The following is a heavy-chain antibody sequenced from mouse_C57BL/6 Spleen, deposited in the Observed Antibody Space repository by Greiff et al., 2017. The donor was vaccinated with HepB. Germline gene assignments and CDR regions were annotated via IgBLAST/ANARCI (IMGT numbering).Heavy chain of an antibody. CDR2: IDPSDSYT. D-gene: IGHD1-1*01. J-gene: IGHJ4*01. CDR1: GYTFTSYW. Sequence: QVQLQQPGAELVMPGASVKLSCKASGYTFTSYWMHWVKQRPGQGLEWIGEIDPSDSYTNYNQKFKGKSTLTVDKSSSTAYMQLSSLTSEDSAVYYCARWPTTGYYAMDYWGQGTSVTVSS. CDR3: ARWPTTGYYAMDY. V-gene: IGHV1-69*01.